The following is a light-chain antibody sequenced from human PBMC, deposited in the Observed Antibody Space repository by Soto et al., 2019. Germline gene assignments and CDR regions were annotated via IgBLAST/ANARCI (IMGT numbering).Light chain of an antibody. Sequence: DIQMTQSPSSLSASVGDRVTITCQASQAISNYLNWYQQKPGKAPKLLIYDASNLETGVPSRFSGSGSGTDSTFTISSLQPEDMATYYCQQYDNLYTFGQGTKLEIK. J-gene: IGKJ2*01. CDR2: DAS. CDR3: QQYDNLYT. CDR1: QAISNY. V-gene: IGKV1-33*01.